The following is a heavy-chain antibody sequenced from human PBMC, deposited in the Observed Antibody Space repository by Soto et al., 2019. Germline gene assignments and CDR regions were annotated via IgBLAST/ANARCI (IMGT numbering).Heavy chain of an antibody. D-gene: IGHD6-6*01. Sequence: QVQLQESGPGLVKPSQTLSLTCTVAGGSVGSRGYFWTWIRQPPGKGLEWIVSTLYSGSTYYNPSLKSRVSISVDSSKNHFSLRLTSLTAADTAVYYCARAWDYSTSSGIDYCGQGTLVTVSS. J-gene: IGHJ4*02. CDR2: TLYSGST. CDR1: GGSVGSRGYF. V-gene: IGHV4-31*03. CDR3: ARAWDYSTSSGIDY.